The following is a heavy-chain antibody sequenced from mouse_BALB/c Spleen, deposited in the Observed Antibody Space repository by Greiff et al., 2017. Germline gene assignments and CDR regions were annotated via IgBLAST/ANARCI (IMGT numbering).Heavy chain of an antibody. CDR1: GYTFTDYA. CDR3: ASRGNDGYLAY. V-gene: IGHV1S137*01. D-gene: IGHD2-3*01. CDR2: ISTYYGDA. Sequence: QVQLQQSGAELVRPGVSVKISCKGSGYTFTDYAMHWVKQSHAKSLEWIGVISTYYGDASYNQKFKGKATMTVDKSSSTAYMELARLTSEDSAIYYCASRGNDGYLAYWGQGTLVTVSA. J-gene: IGHJ3*01.